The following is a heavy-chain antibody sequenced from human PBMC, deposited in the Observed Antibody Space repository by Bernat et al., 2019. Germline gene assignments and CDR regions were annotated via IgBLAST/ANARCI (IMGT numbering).Heavy chain of an antibody. CDR1: GYTFTSYG. V-gene: IGHV1-18*01. Sequence: QVQLVQSGAEVKKPGASVKVSCKASGYTFTSYGIRWVRQAPGQGLEWMGWISAYNGNTNYAQKLQVRVTRDTDTSTSTVYMGMRSLRSDDTAVYYCARPSAFYYYYGMDVWGQGTTVTVSS. CDR3: ARPSAFYYYYGMDV. J-gene: IGHJ6*02. CDR2: ISAYNGNT. D-gene: IGHD2-2*01.